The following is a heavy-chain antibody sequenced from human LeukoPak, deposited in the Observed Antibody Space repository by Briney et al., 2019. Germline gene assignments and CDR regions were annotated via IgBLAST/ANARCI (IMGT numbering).Heavy chain of an antibody. Sequence: ASVKVSCKASGYTFTGYYMHWVRQAPGQGLEWMGWINPNSGGTNYAQKFQGRVTMTRDTSISTAYMELGRLRSDDTAVYYCARDKGGTTVTTWYYFDYWGQGTLVTVSS. J-gene: IGHJ4*02. CDR3: ARDKGGTTVTTWYYFDY. CDR2: INPNSGGT. V-gene: IGHV1-2*02. D-gene: IGHD4-17*01. CDR1: GYTFTGYY.